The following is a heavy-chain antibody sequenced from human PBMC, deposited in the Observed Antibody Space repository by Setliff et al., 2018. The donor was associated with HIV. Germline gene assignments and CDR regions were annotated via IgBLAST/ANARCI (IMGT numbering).Heavy chain of an antibody. Sequence: ASVKVSCKASGYVFTDYDIFWVRQAPGRGHEWIGWISGNNANTNYAQKLQGRVTMTTNTSTSTAYMELRSLRSDDTAVYYCARGLGSTRFDPWGQGTLVTVSS. CDR1: GYVFTDYD. V-gene: IGHV1-18*01. CDR2: ISGNNANT. D-gene: IGHD2-2*01. CDR3: ARGLGSTRFDP. J-gene: IGHJ5*02.